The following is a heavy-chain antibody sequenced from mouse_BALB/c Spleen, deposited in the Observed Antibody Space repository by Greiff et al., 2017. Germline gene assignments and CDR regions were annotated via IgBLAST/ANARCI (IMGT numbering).Heavy chain of an antibody. CDR2: ISYDGSN. V-gene: IGHV3-6*02. CDR3: ARASYYAMDY. CDR1: GYSITSGYY. J-gene: IGHJ4*01. Sequence: DVKLVESGPGLVKPSQSLSLTCSVTGYSITSGYYWNWIRQFPGNKLEWMGYISYDGSNNYNPSLKNRISITRDTSKNQFFLKLNSVTTEDTATYYCARASYYAMDYWGQGTSVTVSS.